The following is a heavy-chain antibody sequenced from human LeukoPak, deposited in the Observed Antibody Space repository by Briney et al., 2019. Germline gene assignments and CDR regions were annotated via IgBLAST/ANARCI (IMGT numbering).Heavy chain of an antibody. CDR3: ARDRVGAAELDY. J-gene: IGHJ4*02. V-gene: IGHV3-30*04. CDR2: IPYDGSYQ. Sequence: GRSLRLSCAASGFPFSSFAMHWVRQAPGKGLEWVAVIPYDGSYQYYADSVKGRFTTSRDNSRNTLDLQMNSLRTEDTAVYYCARDRVGAAELDYWGQGTLVTVSS. D-gene: IGHD6-25*01. CDR1: GFPFSSFA.